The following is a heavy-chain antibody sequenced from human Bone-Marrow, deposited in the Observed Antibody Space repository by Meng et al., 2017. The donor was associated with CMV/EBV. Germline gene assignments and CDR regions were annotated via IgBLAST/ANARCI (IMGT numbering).Heavy chain of an antibody. J-gene: IGHJ4*02. CDR2: ITSSGRTI. CDR3: ARVARASGYSSSWYPTLNYYFDY. Sequence: GGSLRLSCVASGFSFSDYYMSWIRQAPGKGLQWVSSITSSGRTIYYADSVKGRFTISRDNAKNSLYLQMNSLRAEDTAVYYCARVARASGYSSSWYPTLNYYFDYWGQGTLVTVSS. D-gene: IGHD6-13*01. V-gene: IGHV3-11*04. CDR1: GFSFSDYY.